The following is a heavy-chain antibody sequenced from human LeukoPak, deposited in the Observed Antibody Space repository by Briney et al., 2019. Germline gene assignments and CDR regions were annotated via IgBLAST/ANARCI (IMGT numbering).Heavy chain of an antibody. J-gene: IGHJ4*02. CDR2: ISAYNGNT. Sequence: ASVKVSCKASGYTFTSYGISWVRQAPGQGLEWMGWISAYNGNTNYAQKLQGGVTMTTDTSTSTAYMELRSLRSDDTAVYYCARVVVRGWLVGGYYFDYWGQGTLVTVSS. V-gene: IGHV1-18*01. CDR3: ARVVVRGWLVGGYYFDY. CDR1: GYTFTSYG. D-gene: IGHD6-19*01.